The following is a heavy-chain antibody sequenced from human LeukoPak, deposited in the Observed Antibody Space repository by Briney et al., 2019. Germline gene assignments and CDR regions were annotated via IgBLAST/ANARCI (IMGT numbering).Heavy chain of an antibody. CDR1: GFTFSTHA. CDR3: AGDRGAAPFDP. Sequence: PGRSLRLSCAASGFTFSTHAMHWVRQAPGKGLEWVAVIWADETNRYYADSVKGRFTISKDNSKNTLFLQMNSLRAEDTAVYYCAGDRGAAPFDPWGQGTLVTVSS. V-gene: IGHV3-33*01. CDR2: IWADETNR. D-gene: IGHD6-13*01. J-gene: IGHJ5*02.